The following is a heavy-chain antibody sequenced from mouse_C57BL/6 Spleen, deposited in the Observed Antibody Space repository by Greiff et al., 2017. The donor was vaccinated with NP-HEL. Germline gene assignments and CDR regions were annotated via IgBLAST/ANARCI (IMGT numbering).Heavy chain of an antibody. D-gene: IGHD1-1*01. Sequence: QVQLQQPGTELVKPGASVKLSCKASGYTFTSYWMHWVKQRPGQGLEWIGNINPSNGGTNYNEKFKSKATLTVDKSSSTAYMQRSSLTSEDSAVYYYAKSYYYGSSYYAMDYWGQGTSVTVSS. CDR2: INPSNGGT. V-gene: IGHV1-53*01. J-gene: IGHJ4*01. CDR1: GYTFTSYW. CDR3: AKSYYYGSSYYAMDY.